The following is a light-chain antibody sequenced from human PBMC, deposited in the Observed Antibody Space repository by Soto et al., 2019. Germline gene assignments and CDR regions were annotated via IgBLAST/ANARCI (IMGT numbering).Light chain of an antibody. CDR1: QSVSSN. Sequence: ENVLTQSPATLSLSPGERATLSCRASQSVSSNLGWYQQRPGQAPRLLIYDASNMATGIPARFSGSGSGTDFTLTISCLQPEDFAVYYCHQRSNWPPTCGGGTKVESK. CDR3: HQRSNWPPT. V-gene: IGKV3-11*01. J-gene: IGKJ4*01. CDR2: DAS.